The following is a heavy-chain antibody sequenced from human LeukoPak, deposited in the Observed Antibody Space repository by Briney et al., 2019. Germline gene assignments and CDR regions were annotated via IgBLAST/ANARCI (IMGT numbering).Heavy chain of an antibody. D-gene: IGHD4-23*01. Sequence: GGSLRLSCVTSGFTFTNHWMSWVRQAPGKGLEWVANIREDGGHTNYVDPVKGRFTIFRDNAKNSLFLLMDGLRVDDTAVYFCARDGRGGHNDFWGQGTLITVSS. CDR2: IREDGGHT. V-gene: IGHV3-7*01. J-gene: IGHJ4*02. CDR1: GFTFTNHW. CDR3: ARDGRGGHNDF.